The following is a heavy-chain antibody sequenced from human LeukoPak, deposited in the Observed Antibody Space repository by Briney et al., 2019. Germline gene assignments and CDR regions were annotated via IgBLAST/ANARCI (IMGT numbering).Heavy chain of an antibody. V-gene: IGHV3-30*04. CDR2: ISYDGSNK. J-gene: IGHJ4*02. D-gene: IGHD3-16*01. CDR1: GFTFSSYA. CDR3: AKSPTPRLVHPPDY. Sequence: QTGGSLRLSCAASGFTFSSYAMHWVRQAPGKGLEWVAVISYDGSNKYYADSVKGRFTISRDNSKNTLYVQMNSLKNEDTAVYYCAKSPTPRLVHPPDYWGQGTLVTVSS.